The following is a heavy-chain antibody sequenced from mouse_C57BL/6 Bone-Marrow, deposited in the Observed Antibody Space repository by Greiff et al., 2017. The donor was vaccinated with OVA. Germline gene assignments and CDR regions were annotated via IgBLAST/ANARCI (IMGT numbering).Heavy chain of an antibody. CDR2: IDPSDSYT. Sequence: QVQLQQPGAELVMPGASVKLSCKASGYTFTSYWMHWVKQRPGQGLEWIGEIDPSDSYTNYNQKFKGKSTLTVDKSSSTAYMQLSSLTSEDSAVDYCARASYYGSSMDYWGQGTSVTVSS. CDR1: GYTFTSYW. V-gene: IGHV1-69*01. J-gene: IGHJ4*01. CDR3: ARASYYGSSMDY. D-gene: IGHD1-1*01.